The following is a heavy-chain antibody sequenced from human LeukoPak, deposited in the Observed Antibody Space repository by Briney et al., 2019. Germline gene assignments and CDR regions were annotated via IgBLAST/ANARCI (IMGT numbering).Heavy chain of an antibody. Sequence: SGPALVKPTQTLTLACTFSGCSLSTSGMRVSWIRQPPGKALEWLARIDWEYDKFYSTSLKISLTIPKHPSKTQVVLTMPTMDPVDTATYYCARMPDIVHNWFDPWGQGTLVTVSS. J-gene: IGHJ5*02. CDR2: IDWEYDK. D-gene: IGHD2-8*01. CDR3: ARMPDIVHNWFDP. CDR1: GCSLSTSGMR. V-gene: IGHV2-70*04.